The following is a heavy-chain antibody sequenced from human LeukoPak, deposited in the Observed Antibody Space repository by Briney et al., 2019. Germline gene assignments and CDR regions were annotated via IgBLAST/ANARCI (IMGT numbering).Heavy chain of an antibody. CDR3: AREYYDSSGSHAFDI. D-gene: IGHD3-22*01. Sequence: ASVKVSCKASGYTFTGYCMHGVRQAPGQGLEWMGWINPNSGGTNYAQKFQGRVTMTRDTSISTAYMELSRLRSDDTAVYYCAREYYDSSGSHAFDIWGQGTMVTVSS. CDR1: GYTFTGYC. J-gene: IGHJ3*02. V-gene: IGHV1-2*02. CDR2: INPNSGGT.